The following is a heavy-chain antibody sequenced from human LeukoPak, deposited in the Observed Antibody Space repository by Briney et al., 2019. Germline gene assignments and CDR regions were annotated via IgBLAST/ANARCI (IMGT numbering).Heavy chain of an antibody. Sequence: GESLKISCKGSGYGFTSYWIGWVRQMPGKGLEWMGIIYPGDSDTRYSPSFQGQVTISADKSISTAYLQWSSLRASDTAMYYCASTYSSSWPSPFDYWGQGTLVTVSS. CDR2: IYPGDSDT. J-gene: IGHJ4*02. D-gene: IGHD6-13*01. CDR1: GYGFTSYW. V-gene: IGHV5-51*01. CDR3: ASTYSSSWPSPFDY.